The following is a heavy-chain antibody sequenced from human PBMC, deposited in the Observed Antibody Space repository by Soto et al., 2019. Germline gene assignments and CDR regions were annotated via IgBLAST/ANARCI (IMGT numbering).Heavy chain of an antibody. D-gene: IGHD2-15*01. CDR3: ARTYCSGGSCYYSYYGMDV. CDR1: GYTFTSYG. V-gene: IGHV1-18*01. CDR2: ISAYNGNT. J-gene: IGHJ6*02. Sequence: VKVSYKASGYTFTSYGINWVRQAPGQGIEWMGWISAYNGNTNYAQKLQGRVTMTTDTSTSTAYMELRSLRSDDTAVYYCARTYCSGGSCYYSYYGMDVWGQGTTVTVSS.